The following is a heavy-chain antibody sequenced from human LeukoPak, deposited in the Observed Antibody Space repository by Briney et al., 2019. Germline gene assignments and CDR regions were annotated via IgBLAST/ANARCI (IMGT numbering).Heavy chain of an antibody. Sequence: GGSLRLSCAASGFTFSSYGMHWVRQAPGKGLEWVAVIWYDGSNKYYADSVKGRFTISRDNSKNTLYLQMNSLRAEDTAVYYCARVKGIAGLKWYYFDYWGQGTLVTVSS. CDR1: GFTFSSYG. CDR2: IWYDGSNK. CDR3: ARVKGIAGLKWYYFDY. D-gene: IGHD6-13*01. J-gene: IGHJ4*02. V-gene: IGHV3-33*01.